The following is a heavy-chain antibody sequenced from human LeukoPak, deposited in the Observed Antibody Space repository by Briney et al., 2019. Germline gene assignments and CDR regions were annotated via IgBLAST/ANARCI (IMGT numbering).Heavy chain of an antibody. CDR1: GFTFSSYA. CDR3: VKDRYDYVWGSYRYFDY. D-gene: IGHD3-16*02. Sequence: RGSLRLSCSASGFTFSSYAMHWVRQAPGKGLEYVSAISSNGGSTYYADSVKGRFTISRDNSKNTLYLQMSSLGAEDTAVYYCVKDRYDYVWGSYRYFDYWGQGTLVTVSS. J-gene: IGHJ4*02. CDR2: ISSNGGST. V-gene: IGHV3-64D*06.